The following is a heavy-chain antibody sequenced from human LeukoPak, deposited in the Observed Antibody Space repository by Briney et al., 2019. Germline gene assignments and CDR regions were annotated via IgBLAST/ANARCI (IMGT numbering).Heavy chain of an antibody. D-gene: IGHD2-21*01. CDR1: GYSFASYW. V-gene: IGHV5-51*01. CDR2: IYPGDSDT. CDR3: ARRDDVAAADWYFDL. J-gene: IGHJ2*01. Sequence: GESLKISCEGSGYSFASYWIGWVRQMPGKGLEWMGIIYPGDSDTRYSPSFQGQVTISADKSIATAYLQWSSLKASDTAMYYCARRDDVAAADWYFDLWGRGTLVTVSS.